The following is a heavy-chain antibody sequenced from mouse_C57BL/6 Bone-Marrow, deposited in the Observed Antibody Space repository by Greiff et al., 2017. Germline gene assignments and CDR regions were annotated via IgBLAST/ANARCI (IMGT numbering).Heavy chain of an antibody. J-gene: IGHJ1*03. CDR2: ISYSGST. D-gene: IGHD1-1*01. Sequence: EVQVVESGPGMVKPSQSLSLTCTVTGYSITSGYDWHWIRHFPGNKLEWMGYISYSGSTNYNPSLKSRISITHDTSKNHFFLKLNSVTTEDTATYYCARGNTTVVGYFDVWGTGTTVTVSS. V-gene: IGHV3-1*01. CDR3: ARGNTTVVGYFDV. CDR1: GYSITSGYD.